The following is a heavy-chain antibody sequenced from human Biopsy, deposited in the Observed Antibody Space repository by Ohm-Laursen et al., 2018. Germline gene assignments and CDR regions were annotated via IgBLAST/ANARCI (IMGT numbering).Heavy chain of an antibody. V-gene: IGHV4-4*07. CDR3: ARDYGLELGGLEAFDI. CDR2: VYTSGST. CDR1: GGSLKNYY. Sequence: GTLSLTCTVSGGSLKNYYWSWIRQPAGKGLEWIGRVYTSGSTSYNPSLESRVTMSVVTSKNQFSLKVTSMTAEDTALYYCARDYGLELGGLEAFDIWGQGTMVTVSS. J-gene: IGHJ3*02. D-gene: IGHD1-7*01.